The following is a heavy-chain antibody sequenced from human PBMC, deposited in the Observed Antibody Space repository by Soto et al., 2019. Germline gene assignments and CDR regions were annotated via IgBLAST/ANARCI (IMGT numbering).Heavy chain of an antibody. CDR2: IKQDGSEK. Sequence: GGSLRLSCAASGFTFSSYWMSWVRQAPGKGLEWMANIKQDGSEKYYVDSVKGRFTISRDNAKNSLYLQMNSLRAEDTAVYYCARGPSIRGGDCYSCYFDYWGQGTLVTVSS. V-gene: IGHV3-7*01. CDR1: GFTFSSYW. J-gene: IGHJ4*02. D-gene: IGHD2-21*02. CDR3: ARGPSIRGGDCYSCYFDY.